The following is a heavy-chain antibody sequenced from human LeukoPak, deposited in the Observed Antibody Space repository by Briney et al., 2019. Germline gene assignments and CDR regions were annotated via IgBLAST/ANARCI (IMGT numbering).Heavy chain of an antibody. CDR3: TTLYGGSLDY. J-gene: IGHJ4*02. Sequence: GGSLRLSCKTSGFNFRTYWMDWVRQAPGKGLEWVANIHQHGSKENYLDSVKGRFTISRDNAKNTLYLQMNSLRVEDTAVYYCTTLYGGSLDYWGQGTLVTVSS. D-gene: IGHD5-12*01. V-gene: IGHV3-7*01. CDR2: IHQHGSKE. CDR1: GFNFRTYW.